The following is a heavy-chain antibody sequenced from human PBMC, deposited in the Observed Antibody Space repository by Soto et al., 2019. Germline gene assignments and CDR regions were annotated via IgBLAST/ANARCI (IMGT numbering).Heavy chain of an antibody. V-gene: IGHV4-59*01. CDR3: ARAAVFSDYYYYMDV. CDR1: GGSISSYY. J-gene: IGHJ6*03. Sequence: SETLSLTCTVSGGSISSYYWSWIRQPPGKGLEWIGYIYYSGSTNYNPSLKSRVTISVDTSKNQFSLKLSSVTAADTAVYYCARAAVFSDYYYYMDVWGKGTTVTVSS. D-gene: IGHD3-3*01. CDR2: IYYSGST.